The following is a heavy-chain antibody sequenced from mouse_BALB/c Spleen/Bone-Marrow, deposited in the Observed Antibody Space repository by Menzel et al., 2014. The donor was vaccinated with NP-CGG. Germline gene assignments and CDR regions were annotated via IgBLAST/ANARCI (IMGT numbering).Heavy chain of an antibody. CDR2: IDPYDSET. CDR3: ARGRDYDVFAY. CDR1: GYTFTSYW. D-gene: IGHD2-4*01. J-gene: IGHJ3*01. V-gene: IGHV1-52*01. Sequence: VKLQESGAGLVRPGASVKLSCKASGYTFTSYWMNWVKQRPEQGLEWIGRIDPYDSETHYNQKFKDKAILTVDKSSSTAYMQLSSLTSEDSAVYYCARGRDYDVFAYWGQGTLVTVSA.